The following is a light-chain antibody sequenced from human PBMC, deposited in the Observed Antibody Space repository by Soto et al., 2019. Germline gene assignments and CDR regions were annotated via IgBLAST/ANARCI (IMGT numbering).Light chain of an antibody. CDR3: HKYYSSIT. CDR1: QDVDNNF. V-gene: IGKV3-20*01. Sequence: EIVLTQSPGTLSLSPGEGATLSCRASQDVDNNFLAWYQQRPGQAPRLLIYASSRRATGIPDRFSGSGYGTGFTLAISRVEPEDIAVYFFHKYYSSITFGGGTKVEVE. CDR2: ASS. J-gene: IGKJ4*01.